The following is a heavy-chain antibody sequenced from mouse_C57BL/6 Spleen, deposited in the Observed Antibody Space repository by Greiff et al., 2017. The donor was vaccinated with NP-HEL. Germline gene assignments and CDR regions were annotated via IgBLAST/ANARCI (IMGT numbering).Heavy chain of an antibody. CDR3: ARARDGNYGYWYFDV. V-gene: IGHV5-4*03. D-gene: IGHD2-1*01. CDR1: GFTFSSYA. J-gene: IGHJ1*03. CDR2: ISDGGSYT. Sequence: EVKLMESGGGLVKPGGSLKLSCAASGFTFSSYAMSWVRQTPEKRLEWVATISDGGSYTYYPDNVKGRFTISRDNAKNNLYLQMSHLKSEDTAMYYCARARDGNYGYWYFDVWGTGTTVTVSS.